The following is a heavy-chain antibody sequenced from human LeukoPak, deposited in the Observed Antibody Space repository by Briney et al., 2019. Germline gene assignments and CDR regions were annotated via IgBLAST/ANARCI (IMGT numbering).Heavy chain of an antibody. CDR2: ISGSGCST. J-gene: IGHJ4*02. D-gene: IGHD2-2*02. V-gene: IGHV3-23*01. CDR1: GFTFSSYA. Sequence: GGSLRLSCAASGFTFSSYAMSWVRQAPGKGLEWVSAISGSGCSTYYADSVKGRFTISRDNSKNTLYLQMNSLRAEDTAVYYCAKVSQIYCSSTSCYNDYWGQGTLVTVSS. CDR3: AKVSQIYCSSTSCYNDY.